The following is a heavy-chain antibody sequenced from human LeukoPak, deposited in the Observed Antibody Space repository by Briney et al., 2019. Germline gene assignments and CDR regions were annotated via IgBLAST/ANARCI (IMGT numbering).Heavy chain of an antibody. CDR3: ARDYGVGATGIDY. CDR1: GYTFTGYY. Sequence: ASAKVSCKASGYTFTGYYMHWVRQAPGQGLEWMGWINPNSGGTNYAQKFQGRVTMTRDTSISTAYMELSRLRSDDTAVYYCARDYGVGATGIDYWGQGTLVTVSS. CDR2: INPNSGGT. D-gene: IGHD1-26*01. V-gene: IGHV1-2*02. J-gene: IGHJ4*02.